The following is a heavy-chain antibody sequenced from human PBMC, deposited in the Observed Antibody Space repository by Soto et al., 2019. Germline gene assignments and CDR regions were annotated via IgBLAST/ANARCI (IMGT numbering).Heavy chain of an antibody. V-gene: IGHV1-2*02. CDR1: GYTFTGYY. Sequence: ASVKVSCKASGYTFTGYYMHWVRQAPGQGLEWMGWINPNSGGTNYAQKFQGRVTMTRDTSISTAYMELSRLRSDDTAVYYCARVRTEYSIGWYVSEHGYFDYWGQGTLVTVSS. CDR2: INPNSGGT. J-gene: IGHJ4*02. CDR3: ARVRTEYSIGWYVSEHGYFDY. D-gene: IGHD6-19*01.